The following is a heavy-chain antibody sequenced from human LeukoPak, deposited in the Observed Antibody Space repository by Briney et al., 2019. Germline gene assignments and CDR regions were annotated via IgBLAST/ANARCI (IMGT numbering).Heavy chain of an antibody. CDR2: VSSNSNYI. CDR1: GFTFSDYA. D-gene: IGHD3-22*01. CDR3: ARYEGGYSLDY. J-gene: IGHJ4*02. V-gene: IGHV3-21*01. Sequence: GGSLRLSCAASGFTFSDYAMNWVRQAPGKGLEWVSFVSSNSNYIYYADSVKGRFTISRDNAKNSLYLQMNSLRAEDTAVYYCARYEGGYSLDYWGQGTPVTVSS.